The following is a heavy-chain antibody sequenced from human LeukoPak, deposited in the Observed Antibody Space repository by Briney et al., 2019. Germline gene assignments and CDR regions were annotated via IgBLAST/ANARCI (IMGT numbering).Heavy chain of an antibody. CDR1: GFTFSDYY. D-gene: IGHD6-6*01. CDR3: AKDPSIAARPDNWFDP. J-gene: IGHJ5*02. CDR2: ISSSGSTI. Sequence: PGGSLRLSCAASGFTFSDYYMSWIRQAPGKGLEWVSYISSSGSTIYYADSVKGRFTISRDNSTDKLYLQMNSLRAEDTAVYYCAKDPSIAARPDNWFDPWGQGTLVTVSS. V-gene: IGHV3-11*01.